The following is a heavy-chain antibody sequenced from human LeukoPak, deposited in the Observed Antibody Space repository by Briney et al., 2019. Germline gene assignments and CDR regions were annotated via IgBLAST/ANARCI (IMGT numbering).Heavy chain of an antibody. D-gene: IGHD3-10*01. CDR2: ISSNGDNT. V-gene: IGHV3-64D*06. J-gene: IGHJ1*01. CDR3: ASAGWDRVRGVTTEYFQH. Sequence: PGESLRLSCSVSGFTFSTYVMHWVRQAPGKGLEYVSAISSNGDNTYYADSVKGRFTISRDNSKNTLYLQMSSLRADDTAVYYCASAGWDRVRGVTTEYFQHWGQGTLVTVSS. CDR1: GFTFSTYV.